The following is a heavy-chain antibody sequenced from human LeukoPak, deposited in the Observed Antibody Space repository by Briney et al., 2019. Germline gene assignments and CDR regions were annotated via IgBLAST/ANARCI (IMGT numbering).Heavy chain of an antibody. Sequence: SETLSLICTVSGASISNYYWSWIRQPPGKGLEWMGEINHSGSTNYNPALKRRGTISVDTAKNQFSLKLSYVTAADTAVYYCARGREYDFWSGYPRSGAFDIWGQGTMVTVSS. V-gene: IGHV4-34*01. CDR3: ARGREYDFWSGYPRSGAFDI. CDR2: INHSGST. D-gene: IGHD3-3*01. J-gene: IGHJ3*02. CDR1: GASISNYY.